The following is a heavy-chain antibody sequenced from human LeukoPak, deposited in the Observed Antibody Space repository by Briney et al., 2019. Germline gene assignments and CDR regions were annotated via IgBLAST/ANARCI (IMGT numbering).Heavy chain of an antibody. CDR1: GYTFTSYG. CDR3: ARGDKWELPFDP. V-gene: IGHV1-18*03. Sequence: AASVKVSCRASGYTFTSYGISWVRQAPGQGLEWMGWISAYNGNTNYAQKLQGRVTITRDTSASTAYMELSSLRSEDMAVYYCARGDKWELPFDPWGQGTLVTVSS. J-gene: IGHJ5*02. D-gene: IGHD1-26*01. CDR2: ISAYNGNT.